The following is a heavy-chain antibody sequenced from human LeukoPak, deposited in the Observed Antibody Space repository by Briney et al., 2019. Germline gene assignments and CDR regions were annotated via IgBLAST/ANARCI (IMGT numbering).Heavy chain of an antibody. CDR2: IYYSGST. Sequence: SETLSLTCTVSGGSICSYYWSWIRQPPGKGLEWIGYIYYSGSTNYNPSLKSRVTISVDTSKNQFSLKLSSVTAADTAVYYCAGHGVRGVIHYWGQGTLVTVSS. J-gene: IGHJ4*02. CDR1: GGSICSYY. CDR3: AGHGVRGVIHY. V-gene: IGHV4-59*01. D-gene: IGHD3-10*01.